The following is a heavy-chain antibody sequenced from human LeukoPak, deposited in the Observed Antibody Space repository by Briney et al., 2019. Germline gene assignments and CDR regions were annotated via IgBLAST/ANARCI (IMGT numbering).Heavy chain of an antibody. CDR2: ISYDGSNK. V-gene: IGHV3-30*18. CDR1: GFTFSSYG. J-gene: IGHJ3*02. D-gene: IGHD5-24*01. Sequence: SGGSLRLSCAASGFTFSSYGMHWVRQAPGKGLEWVAVISYDGSNKYYADSVKGRFTISRDNSKNTLYLQMNSLRAEDTAVYYCAKGLEMATTYDAFDIWGQGTMVTVSS. CDR3: AKGLEMATTYDAFDI.